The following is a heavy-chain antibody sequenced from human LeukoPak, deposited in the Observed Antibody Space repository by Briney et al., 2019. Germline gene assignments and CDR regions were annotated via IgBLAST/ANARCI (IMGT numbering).Heavy chain of an antibody. Sequence: PGGSLRLSCAASGFTFSSYGMHWVRQAPGKGLERVAFIRYGGSNKYYADSVKGRFTISRDNPKNTLYLQMNSLRAEDTAVYYCAKDLPRYYDFWSGFDYWGQGTLVTVSS. CDR3: AKDLPRYYDFWSGFDY. CDR1: GFTFSSYG. CDR2: IRYGGSNK. J-gene: IGHJ4*02. D-gene: IGHD3-3*01. V-gene: IGHV3-30*02.